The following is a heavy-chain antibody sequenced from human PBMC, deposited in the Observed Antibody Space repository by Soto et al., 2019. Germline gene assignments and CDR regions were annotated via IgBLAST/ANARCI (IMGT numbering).Heavy chain of an antibody. CDR1: GASVSSGSYY. CDR3: AREARSTAYLDY. D-gene: IGHD2-21*02. CDR2: VYFTGAS. Sequence: ETLSLTCTVSGASVSSGSYYWSWIRQPPGKGLEWIGYVYFTGASNYNPSLKSRLTMSRDTSKNQFSLKLNSVTAADTAVYFCAREARSTAYLDYWGQGIPVTVSS. J-gene: IGHJ4*02. V-gene: IGHV4-61*01.